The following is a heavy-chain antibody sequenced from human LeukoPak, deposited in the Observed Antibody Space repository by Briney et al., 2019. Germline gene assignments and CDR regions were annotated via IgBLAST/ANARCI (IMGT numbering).Heavy chain of an antibody. V-gene: IGHV4-34*01. CDR2: INHSGST. CDR1: GGSISNYY. J-gene: IGHJ4*02. Sequence: SETLSLTCTVSGGSISNYYWSWIRQPPGKGLEWIGEINHSGSTNYNPSLKSRVTISVDTSKNQFSLKLSSVTAADTAVYYCAKGYSSSWYGRNFDYWGQGTLVTVSS. CDR3: AKGYSSSWYGRNFDY. D-gene: IGHD6-13*01.